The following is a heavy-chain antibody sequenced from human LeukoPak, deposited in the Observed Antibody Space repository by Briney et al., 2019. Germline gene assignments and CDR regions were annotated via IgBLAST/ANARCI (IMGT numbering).Heavy chain of an antibody. J-gene: IGHJ4*02. D-gene: IGHD4-23*01. CDR2: ISRSGSST. V-gene: IGHV3-21*01. CDR1: GFTFSSYS. CDR3: AREGEHDNGGLDY. Sequence: GGSLRLSCAASGFTFSSYSMNWVRQAAGEGLEWVSSISRSGSSTYYADSVKGRFTISRDNAKNSLYLQMNSLRAEDTAVYYCAREGEHDNGGLDYWGQGTLVTVSS.